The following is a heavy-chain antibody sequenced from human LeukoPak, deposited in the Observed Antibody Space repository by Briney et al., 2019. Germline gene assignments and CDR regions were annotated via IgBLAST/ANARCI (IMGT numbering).Heavy chain of an antibody. J-gene: IGHJ4*02. V-gene: IGHV3-48*04. Sequence: GGSLRLSCAASGFPFSSYSMNWVRQAPGKGLEGVSYITTSNDTIYYTDSVQGRFTISRDNANNSLYLQMSSLRAEDTALYYCARDSGWYVDYWGQGTLVTVSS. CDR1: GFPFSSYS. D-gene: IGHD6-19*01. CDR3: ARDSGWYVDY. CDR2: ITTSNDTI.